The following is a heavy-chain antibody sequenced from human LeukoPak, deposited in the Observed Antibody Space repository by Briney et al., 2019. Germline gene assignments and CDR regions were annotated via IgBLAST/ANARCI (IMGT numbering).Heavy chain of an antibody. CDR1: GYSFTSYW. CDR3: ARQGLATWLVDHYYFDY. V-gene: IGHV5-51*01. CDR2: IYPGDSDT. D-gene: IGHD3-3*02. J-gene: IGHJ4*02. Sequence: GESLKISCKGSGYSFTSYWIGWVRQMPGKGLEWMGIIYPGDSDTRYSPSFQGQVTISADKSISTAYLQWSSLKASDTAMYYCARQGLATWLVDHYYFDYWGQGTLVTVSS.